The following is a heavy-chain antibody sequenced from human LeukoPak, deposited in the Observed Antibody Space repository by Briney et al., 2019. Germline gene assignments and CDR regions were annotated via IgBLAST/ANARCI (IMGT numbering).Heavy chain of an antibody. V-gene: IGHV4-30-2*01. CDR2: IYHSGST. CDR1: GGSISIGGYS. J-gene: IGHJ3*02. Sequence: SQTLSLTCAVSGGSISIGGYSWSWIRQPPGKGLEWIGYIYHSGSTYYNPSLKSRVTISVDRSKNQFSLKLSSVTAADTAVYYCARALGEVDAFDIWGQGTMVTVSS. CDR3: ARALGEVDAFDI.